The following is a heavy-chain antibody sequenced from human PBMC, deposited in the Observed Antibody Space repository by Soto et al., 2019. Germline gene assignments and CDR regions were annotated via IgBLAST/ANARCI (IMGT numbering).Heavy chain of an antibody. CDR3: ARGGSGRRVRDYGMDV. J-gene: IGHJ6*02. CDR1: GGTFSSYA. CDR2: MNPNSGNT. D-gene: IGHD6-19*01. V-gene: IGHV1-8*02. Sequence: ASVKVSCKASGGTFSSYAINWVRQATGQGLEWMGWMNPNSGNTGYAQKFQGRVTMTRNTSISTAYMELSSLRSEDTAVYYCARGGSGRRVRDYGMDVWGQGTTVTVSS.